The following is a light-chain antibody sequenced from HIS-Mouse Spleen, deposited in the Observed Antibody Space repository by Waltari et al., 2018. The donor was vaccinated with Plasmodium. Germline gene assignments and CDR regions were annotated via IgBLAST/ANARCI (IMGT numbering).Light chain of an antibody. V-gene: IGLV3-10*01. J-gene: IGLJ3*02. CDR1: ALPKTY. CDR3: YSTDSSGNHRV. CDR2: EDS. Sequence: SYELTQPPSVSVSPGQTARITCSGAALPKTYAYWDQQKSGQAPVLVIYEDSKRPSGIPERFSGSSSGTMATLTISGAQVEDEADYYCYSTDSSGNHRVFGGGTKLTVL.